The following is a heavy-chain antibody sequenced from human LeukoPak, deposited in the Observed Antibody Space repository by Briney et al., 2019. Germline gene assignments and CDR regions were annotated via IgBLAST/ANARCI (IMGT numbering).Heavy chain of an antibody. Sequence: RGGSLRLSCAASGFTFSSYAMSWVRQAPGKGLEWVSAISGSGGSTYYADSVKGRFTISRDNSKNTLYLQMNSLRAEDTAVYYCAKGLRDYYGSGSYPHYFDYWGQGTLVTVSS. CDR2: ISGSGGST. J-gene: IGHJ4*02. CDR1: GFTFSSYA. D-gene: IGHD3-10*01. CDR3: AKGLRDYYGSGSYPHYFDY. V-gene: IGHV3-23*01.